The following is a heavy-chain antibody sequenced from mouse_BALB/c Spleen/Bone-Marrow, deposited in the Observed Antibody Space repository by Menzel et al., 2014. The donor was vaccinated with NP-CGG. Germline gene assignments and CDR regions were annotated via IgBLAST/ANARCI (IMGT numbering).Heavy chain of an antibody. D-gene: IGHD2-1*01. CDR3: AREYYGNYVLDY. Sequence: EVHLVESGPELVKPGASVKISCKASGYSFTGYYMHWVKQSHVKSLEWTGRINPYNGATSYNQNFKDKASLTVDKSSSTAYMELHSLTSEDSAVYYCAREYYGNYVLDYWGQGTTLTVSS. CDR2: INPYNGAT. CDR1: GYSFTGYY. V-gene: IGHV1-26*01. J-gene: IGHJ2*01.